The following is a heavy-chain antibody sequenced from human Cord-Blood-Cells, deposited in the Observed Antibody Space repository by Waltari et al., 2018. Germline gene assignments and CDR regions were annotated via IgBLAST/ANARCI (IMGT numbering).Heavy chain of an antibody. CDR3: ASGDRVLGHYFDY. J-gene: IGHJ4*02. CDR1: GFTFSSYS. Sequence: QVQLVESGGGVVQPGRSLRLSCAASGFTFSSYSIHWVRQAPGKGLEWVAVISYDGSNNYYADSVKGRFTISRDNSKNTLYLQMNSLRAEDTAVYYCASGDRVLGHYFDYWGQGTLVTVSS. V-gene: IGHV3-30*04. CDR2: ISYDGSNN. D-gene: IGHD2-8*02.